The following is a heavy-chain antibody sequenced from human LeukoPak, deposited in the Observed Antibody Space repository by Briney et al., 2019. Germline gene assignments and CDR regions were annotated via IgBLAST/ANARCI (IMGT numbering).Heavy chain of an antibody. CDR1: GGSISSSSYY. J-gene: IGHJ1*01. Sequence: ASETLSLTCTVPGGSISSSSYYWGWIRQPPGKGLEWIGSIYYSGSTYYNPSLKSRVTISVDTSKNQFSLKLSSVTAADTAVYYCAVLTHYYDSSGPSVHWGQGTLVTVSS. CDR2: IYYSGST. D-gene: IGHD3-22*01. V-gene: IGHV4-39*01. CDR3: AVLTHYYDSSGPSVH.